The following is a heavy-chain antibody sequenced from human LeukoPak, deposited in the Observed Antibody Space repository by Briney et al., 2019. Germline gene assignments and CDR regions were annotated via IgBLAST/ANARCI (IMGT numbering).Heavy chain of an antibody. CDR3: AREESGGYFDY. CDR1: GYTFTNYY. V-gene: IGHV1-46*01. CDR2: INPTGTST. Sequence: ASVKVSCKASGYTFTNYYMHWVRRAPGQGLEWMGLINPTGTSTNYAQKFRGRVTMTRDTSTTTVYMELSSLRSEDTAVYYCAREESGGYFDYWRQGTLVTVSS. J-gene: IGHJ4*02. D-gene: IGHD2-8*02.